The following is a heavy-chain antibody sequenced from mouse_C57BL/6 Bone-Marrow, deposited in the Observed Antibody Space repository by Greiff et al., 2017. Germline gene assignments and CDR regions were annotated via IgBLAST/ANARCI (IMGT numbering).Heavy chain of an antibody. CDR3: ARLTGTLGVWMDY. J-gene: IGHJ4*01. CDR1: GYAFTNYL. Sequence: QVQLQQSGAELVRPGTSVKVSCKASGYAFTNYLIEWVKQRPGQGLEWIGVINPGSGGTNYNEKFKGKATQTADKSSSTAYMQHSSLTSGDAEVYFCARLTGTLGVWMDYWGQGTSVTVSS. V-gene: IGHV1-54*01. D-gene: IGHD4-1*01. CDR2: INPGSGGT.